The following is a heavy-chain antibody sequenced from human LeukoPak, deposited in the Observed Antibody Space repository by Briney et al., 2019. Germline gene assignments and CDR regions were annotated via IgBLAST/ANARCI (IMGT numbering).Heavy chain of an antibody. CDR1: GYTFTSYG. CDR3: ARRYDSSGYYYAWFDP. D-gene: IGHD3-22*01. J-gene: IGHJ5*02. V-gene: IGHV1-18*01. Sequence: ASVKVSCKASGYTFTSYGISWVRQAPGQGLEWMGWISAYNGNTNYAQKLQGRVTMTTDTSTSTAYMELRSLRSDDTAVYYCARRYDSSGYYYAWFDPWGQGTLVTVSS. CDR2: ISAYNGNT.